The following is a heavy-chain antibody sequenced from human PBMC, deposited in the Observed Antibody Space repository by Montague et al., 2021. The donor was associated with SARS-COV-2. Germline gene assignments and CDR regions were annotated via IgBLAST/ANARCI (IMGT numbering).Heavy chain of an antibody. CDR2: IYYSGST. J-gene: IGHJ3*02. Sequence: SETLSPTCTVSGGSISSSNYYWGWIRQPPGKGLEWIGSIYYSGSTYYTPSLKSRVTISVDTSKNQFSLRLSSVTAADTAVYYCARHSGRDTIFGVVIIFDAFDIWGQGTKVTVSS. CDR1: GGSISSSNYY. V-gene: IGHV4-39*01. D-gene: IGHD3-3*01. CDR3: ARHSGRDTIFGVVIIFDAFDI.